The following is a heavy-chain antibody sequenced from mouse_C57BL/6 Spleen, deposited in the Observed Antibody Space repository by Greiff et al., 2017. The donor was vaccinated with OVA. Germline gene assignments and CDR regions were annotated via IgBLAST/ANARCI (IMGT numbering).Heavy chain of an antibody. CDR3: ARQYYDYDGGFDY. V-gene: IGHV5-4*03. J-gene: IGHJ2*01. CDR1: GFTFSSYA. D-gene: IGHD2-4*01. Sequence: DVMLVESGGGLVKPGGSLKLSCAASGFTFSSYAMSWVRQTPEKRLEWVATISDGGSYTYYPDNVKGRFTISRDNAKNNLYLQMSHLKSEDTAVYYCARQYYDYDGGFDYWGQGTTLTVSS. CDR2: ISDGGSYT.